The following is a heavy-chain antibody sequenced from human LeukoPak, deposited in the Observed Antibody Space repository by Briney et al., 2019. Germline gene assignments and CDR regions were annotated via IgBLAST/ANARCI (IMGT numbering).Heavy chain of an antibody. CDR3: ARGGGSGWYHYYYYYMDV. CDR2: INHSGST. J-gene: IGHJ6*03. V-gene: IGHV4-34*01. CDR1: GGSFSGYY. D-gene: IGHD6-19*01. Sequence: SETLSLTCAVHGGSFSGYYWSWIRQPPGKGLEWIGEINHSGSTNYNPSLKSRVTISVDTSKNQFSLKLSSVTAADTAVYYCARGGGSGWYHYYYYYMDVWGKGTTVTVSS.